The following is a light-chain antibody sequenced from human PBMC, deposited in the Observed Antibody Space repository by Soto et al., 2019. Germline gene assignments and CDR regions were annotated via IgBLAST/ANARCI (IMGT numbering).Light chain of an antibody. Sequence: QSVLTQPASVSGSPGQSITISCTGTSSDVGSYNLVSWYQQHPGKAPKLMIYEGSKRPSGVSNRFSGSKSGNTASLTISGLQAEDEADYYCFSYAGSSTFDVVFGGGTKVTVL. J-gene: IGLJ2*01. CDR1: SSDVGSYNL. CDR2: EGS. V-gene: IGLV2-23*03. CDR3: FSYAGSSTFDVV.